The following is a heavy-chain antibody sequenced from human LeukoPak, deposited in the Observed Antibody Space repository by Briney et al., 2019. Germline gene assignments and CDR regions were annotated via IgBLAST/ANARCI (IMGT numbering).Heavy chain of an antibody. J-gene: IGHJ4*02. CDR3: ARDRAPYCSSTSCYQGHDY. CDR2: INHSEST. Sequence: SETLSLTCAVYGGSFSGYYWSWIRQPPGKGLEWIGEINHSESTNYNPSLKSRVTISVDTSKNQFSLKLSSVTAADTAVYYCARDRAPYCSSTSCYQGHDYWGQGTLVTVSS. CDR1: GGSFSGYY. D-gene: IGHD2-2*01. V-gene: IGHV4-34*01.